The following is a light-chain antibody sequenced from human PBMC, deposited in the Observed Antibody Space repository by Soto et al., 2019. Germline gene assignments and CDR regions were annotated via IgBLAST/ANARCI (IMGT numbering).Light chain of an antibody. CDR1: QSISSW. V-gene: IGKV1-5*01. CDR3: QQYDNLPIT. Sequence: DIHMTHSTSTLSASVGDRVTITSRASQSISSWLAWYQQKPGKAPKLLIYDASSLERGVPSRFSGSGSGTEFTLTISSLQPDDLATYYCQQYDNLPITFGQGTRLDIK. J-gene: IGKJ5*01. CDR2: DAS.